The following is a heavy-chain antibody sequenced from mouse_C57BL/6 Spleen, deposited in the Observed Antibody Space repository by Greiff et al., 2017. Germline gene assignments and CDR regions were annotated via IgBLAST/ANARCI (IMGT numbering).Heavy chain of an antibody. CDR1: GYTFTEYT. V-gene: IGHV1-62-2*01. CDR2: FYPGSGSI. J-gene: IGHJ4*01. Sequence: QVQLQQSGAELVKPGASVKLSCKASGYTFTEYTIHWVKQRSGQGLGWIGWFYPGSGSIKYNEKFKDKATLTADKSSSTVYMELSRLTSEDSAVYFCARHEDDYYGSSYYAMDYWGQGTSVTVSS. CDR3: ARHEDDYYGSSYYAMDY. D-gene: IGHD1-1*01.